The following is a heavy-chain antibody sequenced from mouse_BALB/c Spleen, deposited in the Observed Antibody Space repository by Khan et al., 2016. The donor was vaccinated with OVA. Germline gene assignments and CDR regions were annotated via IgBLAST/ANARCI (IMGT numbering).Heavy chain of an antibody. CDR1: GYTFTSYT. Sequence: VQLKESGAELARPGASVKMSCKASGYTFTSYTIHWIKLRPGQGLEWIGYINPSNGYTNYNQKFKDKATLTADKSSTTAYLELSSLTSDDSALYMCVRDGADHRYDGRFAYWGQGTLVTVSA. D-gene: IGHD2-14*01. J-gene: IGHJ3*01. V-gene: IGHV1-4*01. CDR3: VRDGADHRYDGRFAY. CDR2: INPSNGYT.